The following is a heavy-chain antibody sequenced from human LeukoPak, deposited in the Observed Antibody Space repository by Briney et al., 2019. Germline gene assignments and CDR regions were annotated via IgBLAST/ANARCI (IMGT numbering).Heavy chain of an antibody. V-gene: IGHV4-30-2*05. CDR3: ARDRLDYYDSSGYDAFDI. D-gene: IGHD3-22*01. Sequence: SQTLSLTCAVSGGSISSGGYSWSWIRQPPGKGLEWIGYIYYSGSTYYNPSLKSRVTISVDTSKNQFSLKLSSVTAADTAVYYCARDRLDYYDSSGYDAFDIWGQGTMVTVSS. J-gene: IGHJ3*02. CDR2: IYYSGST. CDR1: GGSISSGGYS.